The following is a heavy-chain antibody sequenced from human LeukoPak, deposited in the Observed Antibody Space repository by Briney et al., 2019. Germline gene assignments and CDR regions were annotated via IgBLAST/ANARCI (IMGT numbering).Heavy chain of an antibody. V-gene: IGHV3-23*01. Sequence: GGSLRLSCAASEFTYSSYGMSWVRQAPGKGLEWVSAISGSGGSTYYADSVKGRFTISRDNSKKTLYLQMNSLRAEDTAVYYCTKDRRALGYGGAFDIWGQGTMVTVSS. J-gene: IGHJ3*02. CDR2: ISGSGGST. CDR3: TKDRRALGYGGAFDI. CDR1: EFTYSSYG. D-gene: IGHD1-26*01.